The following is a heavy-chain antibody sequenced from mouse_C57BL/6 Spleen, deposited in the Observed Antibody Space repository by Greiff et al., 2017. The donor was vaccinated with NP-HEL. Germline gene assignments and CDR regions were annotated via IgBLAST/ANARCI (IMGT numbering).Heavy chain of an antibody. Sequence: VQLQQSGPELVKPGASVKIPCKASGYTFTDYNMDWVKQSHGKSLEWIGDINPNNGGTIYNQKFKGKATLTVDKSSSTAYMELRSLTSEDTAVYYCARRRGLLPYYFDYWGQGTTLTVSS. CDR3: ARRRGLLPYYFDY. V-gene: IGHV1-18*01. CDR2: INPNNGGT. J-gene: IGHJ2*01. CDR1: GYTFTDYN. D-gene: IGHD2-3*01.